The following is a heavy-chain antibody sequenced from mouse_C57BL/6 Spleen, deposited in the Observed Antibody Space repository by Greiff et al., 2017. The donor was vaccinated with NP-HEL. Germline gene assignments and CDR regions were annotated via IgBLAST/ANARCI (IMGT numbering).Heavy chain of an antibody. V-gene: IGHV1-26*01. Sequence: EVQLQQSGPELVKPGASVKISCKASGYTFTDYYMNWVKQSHGKSLEWIGDINPNNGGTSYNQKFKGKATLTVDKSSSTAYMEFRSLTSEDSAVYYCARLDYSAWFAYWGQGTTLTVSS. CDR2: INPNNGGT. CDR1: GYTFTDYY. CDR3: ARLDYSAWFAY. D-gene: IGHD1-1*01. J-gene: IGHJ2*01.